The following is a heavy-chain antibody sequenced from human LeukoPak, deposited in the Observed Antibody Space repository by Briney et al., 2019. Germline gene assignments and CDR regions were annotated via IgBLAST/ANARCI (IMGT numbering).Heavy chain of an antibody. J-gene: IGHJ4*02. V-gene: IGHV3-33*08. CDR3: ARKRGRLGLSVDY. D-gene: IGHD3-16*01. CDR2: MWCGGSKI. CDR1: GFTFSNYW. Sequence: GGSLRLSCAASGFTFSNYWMHWVRQAPGKGLEWVAVMWCGGSKIYYADSVKGRFTISRDNSKNTLYLQMNNLRGEDTAVYYCARKRGRLGLSVDYWGQGTLVTVSS.